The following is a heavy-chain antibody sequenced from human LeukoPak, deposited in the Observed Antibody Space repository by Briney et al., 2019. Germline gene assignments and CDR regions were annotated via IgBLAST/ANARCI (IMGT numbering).Heavy chain of an antibody. CDR3: ARDISPLDY. CDR2: ISSSGSTI. Sequence: PGGSLRLSCAASGFTFSSYEMNWVRQAPGKGLKWVSYISSSGSTIYYADSVKGRFTISRDNAENSLSLQMNSLRAEDTAVYYCARDISPLDYWGQGTLVTVSS. J-gene: IGHJ4*02. V-gene: IGHV3-48*03. CDR1: GFTFSSYE.